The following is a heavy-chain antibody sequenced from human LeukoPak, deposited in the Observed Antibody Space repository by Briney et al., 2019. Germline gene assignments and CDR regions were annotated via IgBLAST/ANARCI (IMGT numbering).Heavy chain of an antibody. J-gene: IGHJ3*02. CDR1: GGSISSYY. Sequence: SETLSLTYTVSGGSISSYYWSWIRQPAGKGLEWIGRIYTSGSTNYNPSLKSRVTMSVDTSKNQFSLKLSSVTAADTAVYYCARVRMGYDFWSGYPPYAFDIWGQGTMVTVSS. CDR3: ARVRMGYDFWSGYPPYAFDI. V-gene: IGHV4-4*07. D-gene: IGHD3-3*01. CDR2: IYTSGST.